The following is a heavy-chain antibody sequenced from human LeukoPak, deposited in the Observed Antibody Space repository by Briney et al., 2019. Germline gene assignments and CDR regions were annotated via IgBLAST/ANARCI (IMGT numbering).Heavy chain of an antibody. Sequence: GGSLGLSCAASGFTFSSYGMHWVRQAPGKGLEWVAFIRYDGSNKYYADSVKGRFTISRDNSKNTLCLQMNSLRAEDTAVYYCAKDGVGYYDSSGYYNYWGQGTLVTVSS. CDR3: AKDGVGYYDSSGYYNY. D-gene: IGHD3-22*01. CDR1: GFTFSSYG. V-gene: IGHV3-30*02. CDR2: IRYDGSNK. J-gene: IGHJ4*02.